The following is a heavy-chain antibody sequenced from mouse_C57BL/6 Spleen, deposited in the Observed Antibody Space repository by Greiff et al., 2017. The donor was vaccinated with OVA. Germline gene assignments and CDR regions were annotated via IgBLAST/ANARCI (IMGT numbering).Heavy chain of an antibody. J-gene: IGHJ4*01. CDR3: ARENWDVAMDY. CDR2: IDPSDSET. Sequence: VQLQQPGAELVRPGSSVKLSCKASGYTFTSYWMHWVKQRPIQGLEWIGNIDPSDSETHYNQKFKDKATLTVDKSSSTAYMQLSSLTSKDSAVYYCARENWDVAMDYWGQGTSVTVSS. D-gene: IGHD4-1*01. V-gene: IGHV1-52*01. CDR1: GYTFTSYW.